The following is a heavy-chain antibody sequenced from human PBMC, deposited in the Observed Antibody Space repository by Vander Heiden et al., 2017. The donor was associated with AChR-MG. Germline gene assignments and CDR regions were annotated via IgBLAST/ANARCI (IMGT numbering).Heavy chain of an antibody. V-gene: IGHV3-30-3*01. CDR1: GFTFSSDA. CDR3: ARDGTG. CDR2: ISYDGSNK. Sequence: QVQLVESGGGVVQPGRSLRPSCAASGFTFSSDAMHWVRQAPGKGLEWVAVISYDGSNKYYADSVKGRFTISRDNSKNTLYLQMNSLRAEDTAVYYCARDGTGWGQGTLVTVSS. J-gene: IGHJ4*02.